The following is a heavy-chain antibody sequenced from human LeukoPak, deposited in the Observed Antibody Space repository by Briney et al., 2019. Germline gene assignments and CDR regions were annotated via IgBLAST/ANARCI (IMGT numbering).Heavy chain of an antibody. J-gene: IGHJ4*02. CDR2: VYYSGGT. V-gene: IGHV4-59*01. D-gene: IGHD5-18*01. Sequence: SETLSLTCTVSDGSISIYYWNWIRQPPGKGLEWIGYVYYSGGTNYNPSLKSRVTISLDTSKNQFSLKLSSVTTADTAVYYCARRANTAPPYYFDYWGQGTLVTVSS. CDR3: ARRANTAPPYYFDY. CDR1: DGSISIYY.